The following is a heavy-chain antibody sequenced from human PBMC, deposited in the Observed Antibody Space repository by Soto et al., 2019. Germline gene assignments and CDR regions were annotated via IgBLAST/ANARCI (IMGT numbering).Heavy chain of an antibody. D-gene: IGHD5-18*01. Sequence: SETLSLTCTVSGGSISSSSYYWGWIRQPPGKGLEWIGSIYYSGSTNYNPSLKSRVTISVDTSKNQFSLKLSSVTAADTAVYYCARGGTGRGYSYGWYYFHYWGQGTLVTVSS. CDR2: IYYSGST. V-gene: IGHV4-39*07. CDR1: GGSISSSSYY. J-gene: IGHJ4*02. CDR3: ARGGTGRGYSYGWYYFHY.